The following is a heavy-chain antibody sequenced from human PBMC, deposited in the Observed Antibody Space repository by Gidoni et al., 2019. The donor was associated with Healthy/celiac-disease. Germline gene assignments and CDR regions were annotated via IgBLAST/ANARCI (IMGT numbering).Heavy chain of an antibody. CDR1: GGSISSGGYS. J-gene: IGHJ6*03. CDR2: IYHSGST. CDR3: ARSSGASGYHMDV. Sequence: QLQLQESGSGLVQPSQTLSLTCAVSGGSISSGGYSWSWIRQPPGKGLEWIGYIYHSGSTYYNPSLKSRVTISVDRSKNQFSLKLSSVTTADTAVYYCARSSGASGYHMDVWGKGTTVTVSS. D-gene: IGHD3-10*01. V-gene: IGHV4-30-2*01.